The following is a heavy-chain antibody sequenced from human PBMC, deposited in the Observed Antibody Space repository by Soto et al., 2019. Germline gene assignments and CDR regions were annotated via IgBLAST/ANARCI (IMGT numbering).Heavy chain of an antibody. V-gene: IGHV3-48*02. CDR1: GFTFSSYS. CDR2: ISSSSSTI. J-gene: IGHJ4*02. CDR3: ARGFDSREDP. D-gene: IGHD3-22*01. Sequence: EVQLVESGGGLVQPGGSLRLSCAASGFTFSSYSMNWVRQAPGKGLEWVSYISSSSSTIYYADSVKGRFTISRYNAKNSFYLQMITLSDEDTAVDYCARGFDSREDPWGQGTLVIVSS.